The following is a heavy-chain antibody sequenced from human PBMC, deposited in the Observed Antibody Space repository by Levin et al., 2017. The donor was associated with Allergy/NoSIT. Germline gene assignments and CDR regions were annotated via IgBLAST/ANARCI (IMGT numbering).Heavy chain of an antibody. CDR3: ARDEYYDVLTGFPHYFDY. CDR1: GFTFSSYS. CDR2: ISFDRSSK. Sequence: LSLTCAASGFTFSSYSMHWVRQAPGKGLEWLAVISFDRSSKYYADSVKGRFTISRDNSKNTLYVQMNSLRVEDTAVYYCARDEYYDVLTGFPHYFDYWGQGTLVTVSS. V-gene: IGHV3-30-3*01. D-gene: IGHD3-9*01. J-gene: IGHJ4*02.